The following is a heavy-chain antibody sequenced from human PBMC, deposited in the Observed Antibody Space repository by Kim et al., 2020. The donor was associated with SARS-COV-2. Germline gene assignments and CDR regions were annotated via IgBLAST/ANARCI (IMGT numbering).Heavy chain of an antibody. J-gene: IGHJ3*02. V-gene: IGHV2-5*02. CDR1: GFSLSTSGVH. Sequence: SGPTLVNPTQTLTLTCTFSGFSLSTSGVHVGWIRQPPGKALEWLALIYWDDDKRYSPSLNSRLTITKDTSKNQVVLTMTNMDPVDTATYYCAHRRDVGYCSGGSCYSLDAFDIWGQGTMVTVSS. CDR3: AHRRDVGYCSGGSCYSLDAFDI. CDR2: IYWDDDK. D-gene: IGHD2-15*01.